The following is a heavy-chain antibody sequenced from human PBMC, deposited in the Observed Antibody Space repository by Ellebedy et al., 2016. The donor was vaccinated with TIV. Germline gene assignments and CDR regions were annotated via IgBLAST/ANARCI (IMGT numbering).Heavy chain of an antibody. V-gene: IGHV1-2*02. D-gene: IGHD5-24*01. CDR2: INPNSGGT. CDR1: GYTFTGYH. Sequence: AASVKVSCKASGYTFTGYHMHWVRQAPGQGLEWMGWINPNSGGTDYAQKLQGRVTMTTDTSTSTAYMELRSLRSNDTAVYYCARDSQEHGDGYIGHWGQGTLVTVSS. CDR3: ARDSQEHGDGYIGH. J-gene: IGHJ1*01.